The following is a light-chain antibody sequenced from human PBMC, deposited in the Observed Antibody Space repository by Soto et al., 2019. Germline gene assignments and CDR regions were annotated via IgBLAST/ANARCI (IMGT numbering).Light chain of an antibody. CDR3: QKYDSGPYT. CDR1: QSVKSSY. V-gene: IGKV3-20*01. CDR2: GTS. Sequence: EIVLTQSPGTLSLAPGEGATLSCRASQSVKSSYLAWYQQKPGQAPRLLIFGTSNRATGIPDRFRGGGSGTDFTLTISGLQPEDVATYYCQKYDSGPYTFGQGTKLEIK. J-gene: IGKJ2*01.